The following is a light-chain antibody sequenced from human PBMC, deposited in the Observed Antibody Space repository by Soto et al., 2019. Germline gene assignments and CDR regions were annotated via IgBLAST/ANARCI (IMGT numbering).Light chain of an antibody. V-gene: IGKV3-11*01. CDR3: QQRSNWPRALT. J-gene: IGKJ4*01. CDR1: QSVSSY. CDR2: DAS. Sequence: EIVLTQSPATLSLSPGESATLSCRASQSVSSYLAWYQQKPGQAPRLLIYDASNRATGIPARFSGSGSGTDFTLTISSLEPEDFAVYYCQQRSNWPRALTFGGGTKVEI.